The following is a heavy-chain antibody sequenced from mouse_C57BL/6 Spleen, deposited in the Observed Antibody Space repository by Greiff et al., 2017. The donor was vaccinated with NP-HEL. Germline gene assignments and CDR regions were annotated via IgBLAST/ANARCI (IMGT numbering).Heavy chain of an antibody. CDR3: TNDYGSYAMDY. V-gene: IGHV1-15*01. D-gene: IGHD1-1*01. Sequence: LVESGAELVRPGASVTLSCKASGYTFTDYEMHWVKQTPVHGLEWIGAIDPETGGTAYNQKFKGKAILTADKSSSTAYMELRSLTSEDSAVYYCTNDYGSYAMDYWGQGTSVTVSS. CDR2: IDPETGGT. J-gene: IGHJ4*01. CDR1: GYTFTDYE.